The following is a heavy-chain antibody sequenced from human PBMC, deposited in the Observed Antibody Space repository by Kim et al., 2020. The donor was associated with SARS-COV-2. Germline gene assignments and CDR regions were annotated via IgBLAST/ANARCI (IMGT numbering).Heavy chain of an antibody. CDR3: TSIFDY. D-gene: IGHD3-3*02. V-gene: IGHV3-74*01. CDR2: VGGDGGSR. Sequence: GGSLRLSCAASGFTFTNYWIPWVRQIPGKGPVWVSTVGGDGGSRYYADSVKGRFTTSRDNANNMVYLQMNSLRVDDTAIYYCTSIFDYWGQGALVTVSS. J-gene: IGHJ4*02. CDR1: GFTFTNYW.